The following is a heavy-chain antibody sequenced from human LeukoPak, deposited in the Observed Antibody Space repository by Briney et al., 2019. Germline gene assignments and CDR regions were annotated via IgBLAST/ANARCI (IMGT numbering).Heavy chain of an antibody. CDR1: GFTFSSYS. D-gene: IGHD2-2*01. V-gene: IGHV3-21*01. Sequence: PGGSLRLSCAASGFTFSSYSMNWVRQAPGKGLEWVSSISSSSSYIYYADSVKGRFTISRDNAKNSLYLQMNSLRAEDTAVYYCARVPRGLDCSSTSCHPIWFQHWGQGTLVTVSS. CDR2: ISSSSSYI. CDR3: ARVPRGLDCSSTSCHPIWFQH. J-gene: IGHJ1*01.